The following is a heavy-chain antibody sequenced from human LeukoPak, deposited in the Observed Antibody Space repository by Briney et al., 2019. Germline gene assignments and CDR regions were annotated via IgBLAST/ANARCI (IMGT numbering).Heavy chain of an antibody. Sequence: GGSLRLSCTTSGFAFSNYAMNWVRQAPGKGPEWVSGISGFNTYYADSVKGRFTISRDNSKNTVYLQMNSLRAEDTAVYYCAKDPYGTRYFDYWGQGTLVTVSS. J-gene: IGHJ4*02. V-gene: IGHV3-23*01. CDR2: ISGFNT. CDR3: AKDPYGTRYFDY. D-gene: IGHD2-2*01. CDR1: GFAFSNYA.